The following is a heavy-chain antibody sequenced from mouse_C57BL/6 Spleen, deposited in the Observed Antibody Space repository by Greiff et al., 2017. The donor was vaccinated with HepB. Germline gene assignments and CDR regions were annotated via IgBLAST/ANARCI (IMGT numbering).Heavy chain of an antibody. CDR1: GYTFTDYN. CDR2: INPNNGGT. V-gene: IGHV1-22*01. Sequence: EVQLQQSGPELVKPGASVKMSCKASGYTFTDYNMHWVKQSHGKSLEWIGYINPNNGGTSYNQKFKGKATLTVNKSSSTAYMELRSLTSEDAAVYYWARSGYYGSSYPYAMDYWGQGTSVTVSS. J-gene: IGHJ4*01. CDR3: ARSGYYGSSYPYAMDY. D-gene: IGHD1-1*01.